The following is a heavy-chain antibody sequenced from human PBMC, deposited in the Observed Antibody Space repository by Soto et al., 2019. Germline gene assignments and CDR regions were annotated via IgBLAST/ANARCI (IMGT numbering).Heavy chain of an antibody. Sequence: GGSLRLSCAASGFTFSSYAMHWVRQAPGKGLEWVAVISYDGSNKYYADSVKGRFTISRDNSKNTLYLQMNSLRAEDTAVYYCAREGPSEGLRYFDWLLPDRGYYYGMEVWGQGTTVTVSS. J-gene: IGHJ6*02. CDR3: AREGPSEGLRYFDWLLPDRGYYYGMEV. CDR2: ISYDGSNK. CDR1: GFTFSSYA. D-gene: IGHD3-9*01. V-gene: IGHV3-30-3*01.